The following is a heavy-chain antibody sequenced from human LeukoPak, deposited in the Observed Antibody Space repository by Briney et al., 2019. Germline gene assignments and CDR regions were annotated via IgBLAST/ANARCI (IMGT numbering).Heavy chain of an antibody. J-gene: IGHJ6*03. CDR1: GGTFSNYA. Sequence: SVKVSCKASGGTFSNYAISWVRQAPGQGLEWMGGVIPIFDTADYAQKFQGRLTITADESTSTAYMELSSLRAEDTAVYYCARNIAAAGYYYYYYMDVWGKGTTVTVSS. D-gene: IGHD6-13*01. CDR2: VIPIFDTA. V-gene: IGHV1-69*13. CDR3: ARNIAAAGYYYYYYMDV.